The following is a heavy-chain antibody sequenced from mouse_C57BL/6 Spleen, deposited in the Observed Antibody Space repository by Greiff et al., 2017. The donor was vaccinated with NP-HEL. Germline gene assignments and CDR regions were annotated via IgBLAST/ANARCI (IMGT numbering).Heavy chain of an antibody. CDR1: GYTFTSYW. CDR2: IYPGNSDT. CDR3: TRWPITGEYYYAMDY. J-gene: IGHJ4*01. V-gene: IGHV1-5*01. Sequence: EVQLQQSGTVLARPGASVKMSCKTSGYTFTSYWMHWVKQRPGQGLEWIGAIYPGNSDTSYNQKFKGKAKLTAVTSASTAYMELSSLTNEDSAVYYCTRWPITGEYYYAMDYWGQGTSVTVSS. D-gene: IGHD1-1*01.